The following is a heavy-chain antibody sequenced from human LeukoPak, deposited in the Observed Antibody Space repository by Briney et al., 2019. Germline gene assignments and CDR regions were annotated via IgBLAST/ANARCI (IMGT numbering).Heavy chain of an antibody. CDR3: TRDLMDYDVSTGLHHYYMDV. D-gene: IGHD3-9*01. J-gene: IGHJ6*02. Sequence: GGSLRLSCVASGFTFSSYWMHRVRQDPRKGLVWVSRINGDGRNINYADSVRGRFTISRDNAKNTLYLQMNTLRVEDTAVYYCTRDLMDYDVSTGLHHYYMDVWGQGTTVTVSS. CDR2: INGDGRNI. V-gene: IGHV3-74*01. CDR1: GFTFSSYW.